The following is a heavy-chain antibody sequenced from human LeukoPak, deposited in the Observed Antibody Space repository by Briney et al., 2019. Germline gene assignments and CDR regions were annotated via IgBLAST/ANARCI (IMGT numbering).Heavy chain of an antibody. CDR1: GFTFSSYG. CDR3: AKGPPSTMIVVVTRPKYFQH. J-gene: IGHJ1*01. Sequence: GGSLRLSCAASGFTFSSYGMHWVRQAPGKGLEWVAFIRYDGSNKYYADSVKGRFTISRDNSKNTLYLQMNSLRAEDTAVYYCAKGPPSTMIVVVTRPKYFQHWGQGTLVTVSS. V-gene: IGHV3-30*02. CDR2: IRYDGSNK. D-gene: IGHD3-22*01.